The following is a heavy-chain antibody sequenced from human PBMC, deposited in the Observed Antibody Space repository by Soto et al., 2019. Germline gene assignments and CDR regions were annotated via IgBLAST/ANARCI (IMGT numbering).Heavy chain of an antibody. V-gene: IGHV4-34*01. J-gene: IGHJ5*02. CDR3: ARDEQLVRYEGSTAQKGFDP. D-gene: IGHD6-13*01. CDR1: GGSFSGYY. CDR2: INHSGST. Sequence: PSETLSLTCAVYGGSFSGYYWSWIRQPPGKGLEWIGEINHSGSTNYNPSLKSRVTISVDTSKNQFSLKLSSVTAADTAVYYCARDEQLVRYEGSTAQKGFDPWGQGTLVTVSS.